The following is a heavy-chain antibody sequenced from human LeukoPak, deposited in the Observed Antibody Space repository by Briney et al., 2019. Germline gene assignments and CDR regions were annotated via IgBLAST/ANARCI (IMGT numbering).Heavy chain of an antibody. CDR1: GGSFSGYY. D-gene: IGHD3-16*02. Sequence: PETLSLTCAVYGGSFSGYYWSWIRQPPGKGLEWIGEINHSGSTNYNPSLKSRVTISVDTSKNQFSLKLSSVTAADTAVYYCARGRNDYVWGSYRARYYFDYWGQGTLVTVSS. CDR3: ARGRNDYVWGSYRARYYFDY. CDR2: INHSGST. J-gene: IGHJ4*02. V-gene: IGHV4-34*01.